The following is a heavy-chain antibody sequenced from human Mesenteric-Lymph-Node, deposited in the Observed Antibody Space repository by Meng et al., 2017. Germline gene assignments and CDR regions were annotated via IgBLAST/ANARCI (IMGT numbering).Heavy chain of an antibody. J-gene: IGHJ4*02. CDR3: ARDVVATVTTSWGA. V-gene: IGHV3-11*04. CDR2: ISNGGGTI. Sequence: QVQLVESGGGLVKPGGSLRLSCAASGFTFSDFYMSWIRQAPGKGLEWVSYISNGGGTIYYADSVRGRFTISRDDAKNSLFLQMNSLRAEDTALYFCARDVVATVTTSWGAWGQGTLVTVSS. D-gene: IGHD4-17*01. CDR1: GFTFSDFY.